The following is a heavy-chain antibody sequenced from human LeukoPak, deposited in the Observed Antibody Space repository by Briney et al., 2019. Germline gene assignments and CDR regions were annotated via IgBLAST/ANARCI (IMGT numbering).Heavy chain of an antibody. V-gene: IGHV1-24*01. CDR1: EYTLTELS. D-gene: IGHD3-10*01. CDR2: FDPENGEA. J-gene: IGHJ4*02. Sequence: ASVKVSCKVSEYTLTELSMHWVRQAPGEGLEWMGGFDPENGEAIYAQKFQGRLTMTEDTSTDTAYMELISLRSDDTAVYYCATDYYYAGLGYWGQGTLVTVSS. CDR3: ATDYYYAGLGY.